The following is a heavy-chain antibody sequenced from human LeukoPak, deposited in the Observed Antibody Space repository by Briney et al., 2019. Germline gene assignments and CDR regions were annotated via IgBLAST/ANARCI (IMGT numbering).Heavy chain of an antibody. CDR2: ITGSGGNT. CDR1: GFTFSNYA. Sequence: GASLRLSCAASGFTFSNYAMSWVRQAPGKGLEWVSAITGSGGNTYYADSVKGRFTISRDNSKNTVFLQMNSLRAEDTAVYYCAKWGDYDVLTGYYASDYWGQGTLVTASS. J-gene: IGHJ4*02. D-gene: IGHD3-9*01. V-gene: IGHV3-23*01. CDR3: AKWGDYDVLTGYYASDY.